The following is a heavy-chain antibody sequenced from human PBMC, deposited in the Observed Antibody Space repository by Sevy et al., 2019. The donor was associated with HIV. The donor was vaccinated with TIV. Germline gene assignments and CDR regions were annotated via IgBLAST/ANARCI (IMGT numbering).Heavy chain of an antibody. Sequence: GGSLRLSCAASGFTFSNAWVSWVRQAPGKGLEWVGRIKSKTDGGTTDYAAPVKGRFTISRDDSKNTLYLQMNSLKTEDTAVYYCTTEDAYCGGDCYTFAFDIWGQGTMVTVSS. CDR1: GFTFSNAW. CDR2: IKSKTDGGTT. V-gene: IGHV3-15*01. J-gene: IGHJ3*02. CDR3: TTEDAYCGGDCYTFAFDI. D-gene: IGHD2-21*02.